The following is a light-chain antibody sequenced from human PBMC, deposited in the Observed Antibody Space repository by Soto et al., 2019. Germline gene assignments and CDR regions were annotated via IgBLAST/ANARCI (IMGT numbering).Light chain of an antibody. Sequence: EIVWTQSPGTLSLSPGERATLSCSASQSVSSSYLAWYQQKPGQSPSLLSYGASTRATGNPDRFSGSGSGTDFTVTISRLEPEDFAVYYCKQYRSSPPTLGQGPNVEIK. CDR2: GAS. J-gene: IGKJ1*01. V-gene: IGKV3-20*01. CDR3: KQYRSSPPT. CDR1: QSVSSSY.